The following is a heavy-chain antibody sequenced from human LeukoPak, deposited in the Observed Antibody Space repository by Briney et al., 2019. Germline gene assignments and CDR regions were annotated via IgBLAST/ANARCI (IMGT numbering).Heavy chain of an antibody. V-gene: IGHV3-7*03. J-gene: IGHJ4*02. Sequence: GGSLRLSCAASGFTFGSYGIYWVRQAPGKGLEWVANINQDGSDKNYVDSVRGRFTTSRDNAKNSLHLQMNSLRAEDTAVYYCARENYGVFESWGQGTLVIVAS. D-gene: IGHD4/OR15-4a*01. CDR3: ARENYGVFES. CDR2: INQDGSDK. CDR1: GFTFGSYG.